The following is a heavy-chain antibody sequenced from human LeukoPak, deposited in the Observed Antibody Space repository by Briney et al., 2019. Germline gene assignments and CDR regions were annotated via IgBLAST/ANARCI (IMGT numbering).Heavy chain of an antibody. CDR3: VRDGRGSNIHDSHDY. CDR1: GFIISTNY. Sequence: GGSLRLSCAASGFIISTNYMSWVRQAPGKGLGWVSVIYSDGRTYYADPVKGRFTISRDNSKNTLYLHMNSLRAEDTAVYYCVRDGRGSNIHDSHDYWGQGTLVTVSS. V-gene: IGHV3-66*01. CDR2: IYSDGRT. J-gene: IGHJ4*02. D-gene: IGHD4-23*01.